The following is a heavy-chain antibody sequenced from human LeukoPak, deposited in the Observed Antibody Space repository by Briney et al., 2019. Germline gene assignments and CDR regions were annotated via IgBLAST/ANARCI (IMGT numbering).Heavy chain of an antibody. Sequence: EGPLRLSCVASGDTFCNIHGNWVRRAPRKVLLWGCFILSGNTTYYADSVKGRFVISRDNSRNTLYLQMNSLRPEDTAVYYCVRDGGSVSYYNGDPTGFYYGMDVWGQGTTVTVSS. J-gene: IGHJ6*02. D-gene: IGHD3-10*01. CDR2: ILSGNTT. CDR1: GDTFCNIH. CDR3: VRDGGSVSYYNGDPTGFYYGMDV. V-gene: IGHV3-66*01.